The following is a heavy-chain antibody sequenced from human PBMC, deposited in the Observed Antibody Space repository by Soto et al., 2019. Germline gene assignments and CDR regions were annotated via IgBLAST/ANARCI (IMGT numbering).Heavy chain of an antibody. CDR3: SDWRAGGPVNLDH. J-gene: IGHJ4*02. D-gene: IGHD2-15*01. V-gene: IGHV3-23*01. Sequence: EVQILESGGDLVQPGGSLRLSCVVSGLSLNNYAIAWVRHAPGKGLEFVSTIDVLDGAWYSDSVRGRLAISRDVSRTIVYLQMSSLRVEDTAIYFCSDWRAGGPVNLDHWGAGTRVTVSS. CDR2: IDVLDGA. CDR1: GLSLNNYA.